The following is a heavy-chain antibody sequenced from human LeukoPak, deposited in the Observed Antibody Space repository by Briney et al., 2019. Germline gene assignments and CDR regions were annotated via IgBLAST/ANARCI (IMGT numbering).Heavy chain of an antibody. CDR2: IHYSGRA. J-gene: IGHJ6*02. Sequence: SETLSLTCSVSGGSISGYYWTWVRQPPGKGLEWIGQIHYSGRADYNPSLKSRITISVDTSKNQMSLKLTSVTAADTAIYYCARFGVDYDMGVWGQGTTVTVSS. D-gene: IGHD3-16*01. CDR3: ARFGVDYDMGV. CDR1: GGSISGYY. V-gene: IGHV4-59*01.